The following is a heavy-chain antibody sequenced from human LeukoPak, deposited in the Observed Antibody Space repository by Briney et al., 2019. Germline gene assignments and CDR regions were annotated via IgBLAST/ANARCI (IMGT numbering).Heavy chain of an antibody. Sequence: ASVKVSCKASGYTFTGCYMHWVRQAPGQGLEWMGRINPNSGGTNYAQKFQGRVTMTRDTSISTAYMELSRLRSDDTAVYYCARHHLRAYYFDYWGQGTLVTVSS. CDR2: INPNSGGT. CDR1: GYTFTGCY. CDR3: ARHHLRAYYFDY. J-gene: IGHJ4*02. V-gene: IGHV1-2*06. D-gene: IGHD1-14*01.